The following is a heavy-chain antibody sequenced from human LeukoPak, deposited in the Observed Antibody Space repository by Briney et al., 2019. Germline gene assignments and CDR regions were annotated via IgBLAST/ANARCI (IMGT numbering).Heavy chain of an antibody. V-gene: IGHV4-34*01. CDR3: ARGRLRITMVRGDVDAFDI. CDR1: GGSFSGCY. J-gene: IGHJ3*02. D-gene: IGHD3-10*01. Sequence: PSETLSLTCAVYGGSFSGCYWSWIRQPPGKGLEWIGEINHSGSTNYNPSLKSRVTISVDTSKNQFSLKLSSVTAADTAVYYCARGRLRITMVRGDVDAFDIWGQGTMVTVSS. CDR2: INHSGST.